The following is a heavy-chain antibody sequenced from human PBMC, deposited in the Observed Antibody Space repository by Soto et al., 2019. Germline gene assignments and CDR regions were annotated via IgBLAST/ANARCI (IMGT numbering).Heavy chain of an antibody. Sequence: GGSLRLSCVASGFSLSDYAVNWVRQAPGRGLEWVSFISSDSRTIYYADYVEGRFTVSRDNARNSVSLQMDSLRDEDAAVYYCARIKLVEWFFINVDVYDMDVWGQGTPVTVSS. CDR3: ARIKLVEWFFINVDVYDMDV. CDR2: ISSDSRTI. CDR1: GFSLSDYA. D-gene: IGHD3-3*01. J-gene: IGHJ6*02. V-gene: IGHV3-48*02.